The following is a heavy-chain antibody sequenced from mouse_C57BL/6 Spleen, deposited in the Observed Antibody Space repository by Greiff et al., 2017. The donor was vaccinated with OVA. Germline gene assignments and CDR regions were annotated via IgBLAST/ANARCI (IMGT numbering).Heavy chain of an antibody. J-gene: IGHJ4*01. Sequence: QVQLKQPGAELVMPGASVKLSCKASGYTFTSYWMHWVKQRPGQGLEWIGEIDPSDSYTNYNQKFKGKSTLTVDKSSSTAYMQLSSLTSEDSAVYYCARKEGDDYAMDYWGQGTSVTVSS. D-gene: IGHD3-3*01. CDR2: IDPSDSYT. CDR3: ARKEGDDYAMDY. V-gene: IGHV1-69*01. CDR1: GYTFTSYW.